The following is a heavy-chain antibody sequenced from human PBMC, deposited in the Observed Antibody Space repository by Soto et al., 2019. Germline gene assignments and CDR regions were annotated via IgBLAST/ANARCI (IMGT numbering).Heavy chain of an antibody. CDR3: ARFPVYDFWSGEPQEYGMDV. J-gene: IGHJ6*02. V-gene: IGHV4-34*01. D-gene: IGHD3-3*01. CDR2: INHSGST. CDR1: GGSFSVYY. Sequence: SETLSLTCAVYGGSFSVYYWSRIRHPPGKGLEWIGEINHSGSTNYNPSLKSRVTISVDTSKNQFSLKLSSVTAADTAVYYCARFPVYDFWSGEPQEYGMDVWGQGTTVTVSS.